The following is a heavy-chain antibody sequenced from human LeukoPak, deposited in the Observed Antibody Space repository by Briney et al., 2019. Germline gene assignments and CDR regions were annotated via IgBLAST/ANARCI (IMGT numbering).Heavy chain of an antibody. CDR1: GFTFSGYG. CDR2: IRYDGSNK. V-gene: IGHV3-30*02. J-gene: IGHJ4*02. D-gene: IGHD2-2*01. Sequence: PGGSLRLSCAASGFTFSGYGMHWVRQAPGKGLEWVAFIRYDGSNKYYADSVKGRFTISRDNSKNTLYLQMNSLRAEDTAVYYCAKLGYCSSTSCYPFDYWGQGTLVTVSS. CDR3: AKLGYCSSTSCYPFDY.